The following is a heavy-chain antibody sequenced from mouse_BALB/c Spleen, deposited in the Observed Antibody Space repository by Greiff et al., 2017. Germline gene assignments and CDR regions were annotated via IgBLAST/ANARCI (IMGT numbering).Heavy chain of an antibody. CDR1: GFNIKDTY. J-gene: IGHJ3*01. V-gene: IGHV14-3*02. CDR3: ARYGNYDWFAY. Sequence: EVKLMESGAELVKPGASVKLSCTASGFNIKDTYMHWVKQRPEQGLEWIGRIDPANGNTKYDPKFQGKATITADTSSNTAYLQLSSLTSEDTAVYYCARYGNYDWFAYWGQGTLVTVSA. CDR2: IDPANGNT. D-gene: IGHD2-10*02.